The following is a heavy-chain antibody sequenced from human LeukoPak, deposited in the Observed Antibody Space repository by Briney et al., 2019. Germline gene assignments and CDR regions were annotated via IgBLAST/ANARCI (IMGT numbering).Heavy chain of an antibody. CDR3: VRDPEALDY. CDR2: ISGGRPTM. V-gene: IGHV3-48*02. Sequence: GGSLRLSCAASGFSFSSYSMNWVRQAPGKGLEWVSYISGGRPTMHYADSVRGRFTISRDNAKNSLYLQMNSLRDEDTAVYYCVRDPEALDYWGQGALVTVSS. CDR1: GFSFSSYS. J-gene: IGHJ4*02.